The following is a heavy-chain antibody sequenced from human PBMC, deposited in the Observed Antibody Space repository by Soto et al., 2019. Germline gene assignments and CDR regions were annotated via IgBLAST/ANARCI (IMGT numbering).Heavy chain of an antibody. CDR2: IDHGGST. D-gene: IGHD5-18*01. Sequence: SETLSLTCAVYGGSFSVYYWSWILQPPGKGLEWIGEIDHGGSTNYNPSLESRVTISFDTSRNQFSLKLKSVTAADTAVYFCARVGGYSYHLYGMDVWGQGTTVTVSS. J-gene: IGHJ6*02. CDR1: GGSFSVYY. V-gene: IGHV4-34*01. CDR3: ARVGGYSYHLYGMDV.